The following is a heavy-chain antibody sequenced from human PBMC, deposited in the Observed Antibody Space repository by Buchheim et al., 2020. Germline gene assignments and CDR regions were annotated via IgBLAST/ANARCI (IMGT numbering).Heavy chain of an antibody. Sequence: EVQLVESGGGLVQPGGSLRLSCAASGFTFSNYWMHWVRQAPGKGLVWGSRISNDASSTSYADSVKGRFTISRDNTQNTLYLQINSLRAEDTAVYYCARDVTSGWKRQFDYWGQGAL. CDR1: GFTFSNYW. V-gene: IGHV3-74*01. CDR3: ARDVTSGWKRQFDY. D-gene: IGHD6-19*01. CDR2: ISNDASST. J-gene: IGHJ4*02.